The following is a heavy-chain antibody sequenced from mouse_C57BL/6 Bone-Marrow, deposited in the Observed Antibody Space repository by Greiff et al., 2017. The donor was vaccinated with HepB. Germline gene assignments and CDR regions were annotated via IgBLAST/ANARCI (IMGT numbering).Heavy chain of an antibody. CDR2: IDPNSGGT. V-gene: IGHV1-72*01. CDR3: ASGFSTTVGYAMDY. Sequence: VQLQQPGAELVKPGASVKLSCKASGYTFTSYWMHWVKQRPGRGLEWIGRIDPNSGGTKYHEKFKSKATLTVDKPSSTAYMQLSSLTSEDSAVYYCASGFSTTVGYAMDYWGQGTSVTVSS. D-gene: IGHD1-1*01. CDR1: GYTFTSYW. J-gene: IGHJ4*01.